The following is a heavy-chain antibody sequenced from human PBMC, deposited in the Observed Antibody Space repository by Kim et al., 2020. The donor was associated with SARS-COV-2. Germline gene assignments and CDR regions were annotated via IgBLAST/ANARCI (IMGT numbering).Heavy chain of an antibody. V-gene: IGHV4-34*01. CDR3: ARAGVGARSKGTAAVVYYFDY. D-gene: IGHD1-26*01. CDR1: GGSFSGYY. J-gene: IGHJ4*02. CDR2: INHSGSP. Sequence: SETLSLTCAVYGGSFSGYYWSWIRQPPGKGLEWMGEINHSGSPNYNPSVKSRVTISVGTSKNQITLKLSSVTAADTAVYYCARAGVGARSKGTAAVVYYFDYWGQGTLGTVSS.